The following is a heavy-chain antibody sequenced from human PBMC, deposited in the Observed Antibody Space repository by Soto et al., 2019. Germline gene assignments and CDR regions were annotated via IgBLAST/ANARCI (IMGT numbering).Heavy chain of an antibody. J-gene: IGHJ6*02. CDR1: GFTFSSYA. CDR2: ISYDGSNK. CDR3: ARDVGIAVAGGNYYYYGMDV. V-gene: IGHV3-30-3*01. Sequence: GGFLRLSCAASGFTFSSYAMHWVRQAPGKGLEWVAVISYDGSNKYYADSVKGRFTISRDNSKNTLYLQMNSLRAEDTAVYYCARDVGIAVAGGNYYYYGMDVWGQGTTVTVSS. D-gene: IGHD6-19*01.